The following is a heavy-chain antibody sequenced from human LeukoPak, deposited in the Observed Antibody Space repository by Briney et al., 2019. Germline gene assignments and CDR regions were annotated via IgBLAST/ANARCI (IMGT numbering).Heavy chain of an antibody. V-gene: IGHV3-48*01. CDR2: ISSSSSTI. CDR1: GFTLSSYS. Sequence: PGGSLRLSCAASGFTLSSYSVNWVRQAPGKGLEWVSYISSSSSTIYYADSVKGRFTISRDNAKNSLYLQMNSLRAEDTAVYYCARQPRYGDPGNWGQGTLVTVSS. CDR3: ARQPRYGDPGN. D-gene: IGHD4-17*01. J-gene: IGHJ4*02.